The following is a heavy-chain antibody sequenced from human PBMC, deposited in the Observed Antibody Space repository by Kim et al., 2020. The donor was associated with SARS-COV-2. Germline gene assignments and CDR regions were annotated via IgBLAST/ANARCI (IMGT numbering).Heavy chain of an antibody. J-gene: IGHJ4*02. V-gene: IGHV4-34*01. CDR2: T. Sequence: TNNNPSLKSRVTISVDTSKNQFSLKLSSVTAADTAVYYCARGRAARIFDYWGQGTLVTVSS. D-gene: IGHD2-15*01. CDR3: ARGRAARIFDY.